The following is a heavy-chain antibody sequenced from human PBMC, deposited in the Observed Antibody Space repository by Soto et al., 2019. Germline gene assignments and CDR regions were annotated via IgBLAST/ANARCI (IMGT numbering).Heavy chain of an antibody. CDR3: ATALGGS. Sequence: EVQLVESGGGLVKPGGSLRLSCAASGFSFSNAWMSWVRQAPGKGLEWVGRIKSVTNGATTDYAAPVKGRFTMSRDDSKNTLYPQMNSLKSEDTAIYYCATALGGSWGQGTLVTVSS. V-gene: IGHV3-15*01. CDR1: GFSFSNAW. J-gene: IGHJ4*02. D-gene: IGHD5-12*01. CDR2: IKSVTNGATT.